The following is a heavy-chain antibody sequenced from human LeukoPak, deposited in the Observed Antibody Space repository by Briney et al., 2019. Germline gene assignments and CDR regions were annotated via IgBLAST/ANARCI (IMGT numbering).Heavy chain of an antibody. J-gene: IGHJ3*02. V-gene: IGHV3-21*01. CDR1: GFTFSSYS. CDR3: ARDKTEQWLVLEAFDI. CDR2: ISATSSYI. Sequence: GGSLRLSCAASGFTFSSYSMNWVRQTPGKGLEWVSSISATSSYIYYADSARGRFTISRDNAKNSLYLQMNSLRAEDTAVYYCARDKTEQWLVLEAFDIWGQGTVVTV. D-gene: IGHD6-19*01.